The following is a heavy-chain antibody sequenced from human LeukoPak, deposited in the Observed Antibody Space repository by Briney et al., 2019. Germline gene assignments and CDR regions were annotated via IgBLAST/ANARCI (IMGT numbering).Heavy chain of an antibody. CDR3: AKDLVPGVRGVTNYFDY. J-gene: IGHJ4*02. CDR1: GLTFSSYA. CDR2: ISGTDGST. Sequence: GGSLRLSCAASGLTFSSYAMNWVRQAPGKGLEWVSGISGTDGSTHYADAVKGRFTISRDNSKNTLSLQMNSLRAEDTAVYYCAKDLVPGVRGVTNYFDYWGRGTLVSVSS. D-gene: IGHD3-10*01. V-gene: IGHV3-23*01.